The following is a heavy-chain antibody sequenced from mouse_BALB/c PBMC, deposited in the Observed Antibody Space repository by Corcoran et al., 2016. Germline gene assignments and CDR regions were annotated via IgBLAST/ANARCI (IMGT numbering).Heavy chain of an antibody. Sequence: QVTLKESGPGILQPSQTLSLTCSFSGFSLSTSGMGVSWIRQPSGKGLEWLAHIYWDDDKRYNPSLKSRLTISKDTSRNQVFLKITSVDTADTATYYCARRGDGYYFDYWGQGTTLTVSS. V-gene: IGHV8-12*01. CDR2: IYWDDDK. J-gene: IGHJ2*01. D-gene: IGHD2-3*01. CDR1: GFSLSTSGMG. CDR3: ARRGDGYYFDY.